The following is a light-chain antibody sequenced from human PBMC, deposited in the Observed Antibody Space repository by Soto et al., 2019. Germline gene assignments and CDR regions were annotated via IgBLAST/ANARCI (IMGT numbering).Light chain of an antibody. CDR2: EVS. V-gene: IGLV2-14*01. CDR1: SSDVGGYNY. Sequence: QSALTQPASVSGSPGQSITISCTGTSSDVGGYNYVSWYQQQAGKAPKLIIHEVSNRPSGVSNRLSGSKSGNTASLTISRLQAEDQVDYYCDSYTSSRAYVFGIGTKVTVL. J-gene: IGLJ1*01. CDR3: DSYTSSRAYV.